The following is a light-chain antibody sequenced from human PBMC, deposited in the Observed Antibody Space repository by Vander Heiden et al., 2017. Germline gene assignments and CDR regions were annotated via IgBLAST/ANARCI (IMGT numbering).Light chain of an antibody. CDR2: DAS. CDR3: QQYGSAWYT. Sequence: EIVLTQSPGTLSLSPGERVTLSCRASQTVLNKYLAWYQQKPGQVPRLVIYDASIRATGIPDRFSGGGSGTDFTLTINRLEPEDFAVYYCQQYGSAWYTFGQGTKVE. CDR1: QTVLNKY. V-gene: IGKV3-20*01. J-gene: IGKJ2*01.